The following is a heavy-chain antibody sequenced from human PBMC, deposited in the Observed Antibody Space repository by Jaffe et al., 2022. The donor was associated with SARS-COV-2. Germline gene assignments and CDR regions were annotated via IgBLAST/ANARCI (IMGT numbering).Heavy chain of an antibody. J-gene: IGHJ4*02. CDR2: ISSSGSTI. D-gene: IGHD3-16*01. CDR3: ARYYDYVWGSYGY. Sequence: EVQLVESGGGLVQPGGSLRLSCAASGFTFSSYEMNWVRQAPGKGLEWVSYISSSGSTIYYADSVKGRFTISRDNAKNSLYLQMNSLRAEDTAVYYCARYYDYVWGSYGYWGQGTLVTVSS. CDR1: GFTFSSYE. V-gene: IGHV3-48*03.